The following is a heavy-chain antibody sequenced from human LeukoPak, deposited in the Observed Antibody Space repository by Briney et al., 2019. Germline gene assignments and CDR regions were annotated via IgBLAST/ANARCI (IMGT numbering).Heavy chain of an antibody. V-gene: IGHV3-23*01. CDR3: ARVSPPFYDYARRGAFDI. CDR1: GFTFSSYA. D-gene: IGHD3-16*01. Sequence: GGSLRLSCAASGFTFSSYAMSWVRQAPGKGLEWVSTISGSGGITYYADSVKGRFTISRENAKNSLYLQMNSLRAGDTAVYYCARVSPPFYDYARRGAFDIWGQGTMVTVSS. J-gene: IGHJ3*02. CDR2: ISGSGGIT.